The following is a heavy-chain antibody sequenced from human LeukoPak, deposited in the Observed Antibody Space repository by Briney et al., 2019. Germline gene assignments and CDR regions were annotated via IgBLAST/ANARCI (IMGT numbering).Heavy chain of an antibody. J-gene: IGHJ5*02. Sequence: ASVKVSCKASGYTFTSYYMHWVRQAPGQGLEWMGIINPSGGSTSYAQKFQGRVTMTRDMSTSTVYMELSSLRSEDTAVHYCARDRGYYYDSSGYRGYNWFDPWGQGTLVTVSS. CDR2: INPSGGST. D-gene: IGHD3-22*01. CDR1: GYTFTSYY. V-gene: IGHV1-46*01. CDR3: ARDRGYYYDSSGYRGYNWFDP.